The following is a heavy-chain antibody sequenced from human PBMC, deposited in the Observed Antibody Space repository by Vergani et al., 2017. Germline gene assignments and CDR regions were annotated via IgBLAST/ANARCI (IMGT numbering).Heavy chain of an antibody. CDR1: GGTFSSYT. D-gene: IGHD2-2*01. Sequence: QVQLVQSGAEVKKPGSSVKVSCKASGGTFSSYTISWVRQAPGQGLEWMGGIIPIMGTAKYAQKFQGRATIIADESTSTAYMELNSLRSEDTAVYYCARLRPADYWCEGSLVTVAS. CDR2: IIPIMGTA. V-gene: IGHV1-69*01. CDR3: ARLRPADY. J-gene: IGHJ4*02.